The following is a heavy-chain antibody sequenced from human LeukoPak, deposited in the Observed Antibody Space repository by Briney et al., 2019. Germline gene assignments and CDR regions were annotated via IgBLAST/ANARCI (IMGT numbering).Heavy chain of an antibody. CDR2: IAGSDTRT. V-gene: IGHV3-48*03. D-gene: IGHD3-22*01. CDR1: GFPFSVYE. J-gene: IGHJ4*02. Sequence: GGSLRLSCAASGFPFSVYEMNWVRQAPGKGMEWVSYIAGSDTRTYYADSVNGCFTISRDNAKNSLFLQMNSLRAQDTALYYCTTLGYHLDSWGQGTLVTVSS. CDR3: TTLGYHLDS.